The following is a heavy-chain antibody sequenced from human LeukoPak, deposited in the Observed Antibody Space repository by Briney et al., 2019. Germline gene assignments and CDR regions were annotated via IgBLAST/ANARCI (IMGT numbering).Heavy chain of an antibody. V-gene: IGHV3-72*01. CDR2: TRNKANSYTT. J-gene: IGHJ3*02. D-gene: IGHD1-26*01. CDR1: GFTSSSYA. Sequence: GGSLRLSCAASGFTSSSYAMSWVRQAPGKGLEWVGGTRNKANSYTTEYAASVKGRFTISRDDSKSSLYLQMNSLKTEDTAVYYCASYSGIKDAFDIWGQGTMVTVSS. CDR3: ASYSGIKDAFDI.